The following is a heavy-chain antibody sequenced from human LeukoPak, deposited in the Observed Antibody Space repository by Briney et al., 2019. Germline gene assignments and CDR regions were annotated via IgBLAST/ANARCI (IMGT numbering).Heavy chain of an antibody. CDR3: ARQGDRYSDYTEPDY. Sequence: GESLKISCKGSGYSFTSYWIGWVRQMPGKGLEWMGIIYPGDSDTRYSPSFQGQVTISADKSISTAYLQWSSLKASDTAMYYCARQGDRYSDYTEPDYWGQGTLVTVSS. D-gene: IGHD4-11*01. V-gene: IGHV5-51*01. CDR1: GYSFTSYW. J-gene: IGHJ4*02. CDR2: IYPGDSDT.